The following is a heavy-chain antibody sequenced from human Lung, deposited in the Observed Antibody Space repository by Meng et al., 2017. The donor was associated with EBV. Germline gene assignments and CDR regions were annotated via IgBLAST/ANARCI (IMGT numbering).Heavy chain of an antibody. CDR3: AINGGDLLFDY. CDR1: GGSISSGGYS. Sequence: QLQLQECGSGLVKPSQTLSLTCAVSGGSISSGGYSWSWIRQPPGKGLEWIGYIYHSGSTYYNPSLKSRVTISVDRSKNQFSLKLSSVTAADTAVYYCAINGGDLLFDYWGQGTLVTASS. J-gene: IGHJ4*02. CDR2: IYHSGST. D-gene: IGHD2-21*02. V-gene: IGHV4-30-2*01.